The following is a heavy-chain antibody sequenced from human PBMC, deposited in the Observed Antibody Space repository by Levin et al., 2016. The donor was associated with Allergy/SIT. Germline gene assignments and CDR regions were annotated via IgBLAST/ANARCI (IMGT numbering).Heavy chain of an antibody. CDR2: IYNSGST. CDR1: GGSIRSGNYY. J-gene: IGHJ4*02. Sequence: GSLRLSCTVSGGSIRSGNYYWGWIRQSPGKGLEWIGTIYNSGSTFYNPSLRSRVTISEDTSKNQFSLKLTSVTAADTALYYCVRPAFGTGWYPFDSWGQGTLVTVSS. V-gene: IGHV4-39*01. CDR3: VRPAFGTGWYPFDS. D-gene: IGHD6-19*01.